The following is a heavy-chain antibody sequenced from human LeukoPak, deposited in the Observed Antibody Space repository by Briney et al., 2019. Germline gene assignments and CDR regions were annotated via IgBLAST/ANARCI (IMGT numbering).Heavy chain of an antibody. J-gene: IGHJ6*03. V-gene: IGHV4-59*08. Sequence: SGTLSLTSTVPGGSISSYYWSWIRQPPGKGLEWIGYIYYSGSTNYNPSLKSRVTISVDTSKDQFSLKLSSVTAADTAVYYCARLPGTVSYYYMDVGGKGTTVTVSS. CDR2: IYYSGST. D-gene: IGHD1-1*01. CDR3: ARLPGTVSYYYMDV. CDR1: GGSISSYY.